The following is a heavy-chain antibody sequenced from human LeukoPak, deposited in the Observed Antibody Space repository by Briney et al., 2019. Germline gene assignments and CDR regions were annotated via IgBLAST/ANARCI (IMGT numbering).Heavy chain of an antibody. Sequence: SETLSLTCTVSGGSISSYYWSWIRQSPGKGLEWIGYIYYSGSTNYNPSLKSRVTISVDTSKNQFSLKLSSVTAADTAVYYCARRDIAAAGFAFDIWGQRTMVTVSS. CDR2: IYYSGST. V-gene: IGHV4-59*08. J-gene: IGHJ3*02. D-gene: IGHD6-13*01. CDR1: GGSISSYY. CDR3: ARRDIAAAGFAFDI.